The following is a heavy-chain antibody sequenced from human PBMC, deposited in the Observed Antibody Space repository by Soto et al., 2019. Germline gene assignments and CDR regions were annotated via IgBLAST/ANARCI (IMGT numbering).Heavy chain of an antibody. J-gene: IGHJ6*02. V-gene: IGHV1-58*01. D-gene: IGHD3-3*01. CDR3: ASGGEWLLSPPLRDYYYGMDV. Sequence: SVKVSCKASGFTFTSSAVQWVRQARGQRLEWIGRIVVGSGDTNSAQKFQDRVTITTDISTSTAYMELSSLRSEDTAVYYCASGGEWLLSPPLRDYYYGMDVWGQGTAVTVSS. CDR1: GFTFTSSA. CDR2: IVVGSGDT.